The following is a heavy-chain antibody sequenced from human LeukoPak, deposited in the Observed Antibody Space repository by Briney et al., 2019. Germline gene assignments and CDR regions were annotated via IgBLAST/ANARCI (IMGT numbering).Heavy chain of an antibody. CDR1: GGSISSYY. CDR2: IYYSGST. J-gene: IGHJ4*02. Sequence: SETLSLTCTVSGGSISSYYWSWIRQPPGKGLEWIGYIYYSGSTNYNPSLKSRVTISVDTSKNQFSLKLSSVTAADTAVYYCARDAKGQSNFDYWGQGTLVTVSS. CDR3: ARDAKGQSNFDY. V-gene: IGHV4-59*01.